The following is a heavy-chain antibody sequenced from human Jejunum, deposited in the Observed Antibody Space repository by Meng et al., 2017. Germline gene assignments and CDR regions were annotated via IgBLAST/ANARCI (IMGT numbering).Heavy chain of an antibody. CDR2: IWHDGSKV. V-gene: IGHV3-33*01. D-gene: IGHD3-10*01. Sequence: VTLVESGGGVVQSGNALRLSCAASGFNFTNYGTHWVRQAPGKGLEWVAVIWHDGSKVFYADSVRGRFTISRDNSHNTVDLQMNSVRVDDTAVYFCLRGRDYWGQGTLVTVSS. J-gene: IGHJ4*02. CDR3: LRGRDY. CDR1: GFNFTNYG.